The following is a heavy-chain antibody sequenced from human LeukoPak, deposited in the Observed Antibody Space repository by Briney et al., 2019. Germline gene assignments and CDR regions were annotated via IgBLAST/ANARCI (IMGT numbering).Heavy chain of an antibody. Sequence: GGSLRLSCAASGFTVSSNYMSWVRQAPGKGLEWVSYKDARSGIVYYADSVQGRFTISRDDAKDSVFLQMNSLRVDDTAVYYCARTYDFGRGPPGDAFDNWGQGTLVTVPS. CDR2: KDARSGIV. CDR3: ARTYDFGRGPPGDAFDN. V-gene: IGHV3-48*01. CDR1: GFTVSSNY. D-gene: IGHD3-3*01. J-gene: IGHJ3*02.